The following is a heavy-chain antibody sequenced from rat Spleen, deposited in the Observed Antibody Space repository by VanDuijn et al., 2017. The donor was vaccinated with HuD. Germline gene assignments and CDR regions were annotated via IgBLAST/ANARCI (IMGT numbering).Heavy chain of an antibody. D-gene: IGHD1-6*01. J-gene: IGHJ2*01. CDR3: TTDLVYTTDY. Sequence: EVQLVESGGDLVQPGRSVKLSCAASGFTFSSFPMAWVRQAPKKGLEWVASISYEGSSTYYRDSVKGRFTISRDNAKSTLYLQMDSLRSEDTATYYCTTDLVYTTDYWGQGVMVTVSS. CDR1: GFTFSSFP. V-gene: IGHV5-46*01. CDR2: ISYEGSST.